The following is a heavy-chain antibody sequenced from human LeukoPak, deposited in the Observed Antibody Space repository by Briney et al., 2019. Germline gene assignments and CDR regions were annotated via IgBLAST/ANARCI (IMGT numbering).Heavy chain of an antibody. J-gene: IGHJ4*02. CDR3: ARSYDSSGYYDLDY. CDR1: GFTFSSYA. D-gene: IGHD3-22*01. CDR2: ISYDGSNK. Sequence: GGSLRLSCAASGFTFSSYAMHWVRQAPGKGLEWVAVISYDGSNKYYADSVKGRFTISRDNSRNTLYLQMNSLRAEDTAVYYCARSYDSSGYYDLDYWGQGTLVTVSS. V-gene: IGHV3-30*04.